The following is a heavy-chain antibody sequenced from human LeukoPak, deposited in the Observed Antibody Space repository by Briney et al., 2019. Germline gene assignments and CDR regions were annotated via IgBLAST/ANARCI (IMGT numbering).Heavy chain of an antibody. V-gene: IGHV3-30*18. CDR2: ISYDGSNK. D-gene: IGHD4-23*01. J-gene: IGHJ4*02. CDR1: GFTFSSYW. Sequence: GGSLRLSCAASGFTFSSYWMSWVRQAPGKGLEWVAVISYDGSNKYYADSVKGRFTISRDNSKNTLYLQMNSLRAEDTAVYYCAKDYGGNSGYFDYWGQGTLVTVSS. CDR3: AKDYGGNSGYFDY.